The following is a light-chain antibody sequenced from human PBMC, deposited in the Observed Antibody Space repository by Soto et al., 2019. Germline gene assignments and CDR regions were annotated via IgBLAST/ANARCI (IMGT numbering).Light chain of an antibody. J-gene: IGKJ5*01. CDR2: GAS. CDR1: QSVSSN. V-gene: IGKV3-15*01. CDR3: QQYNNWPPIT. Sequence: EIVMTHSPSTLSVSPGERATLSCRASQSVSSNLSWYQQQPGQAPRLLIYGASTRATGIPARFSGSGSGTEFTTTISSLPPEELPVYNCQQYNNWPPITFGQVTSLEIK.